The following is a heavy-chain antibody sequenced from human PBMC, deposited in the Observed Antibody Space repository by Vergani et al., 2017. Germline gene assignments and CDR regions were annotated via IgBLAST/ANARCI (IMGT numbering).Heavy chain of an antibody. Sequence: QVQLVESGGGVVQPGRSLRLSCAASGFTFSSYAMHWVRQAQGKGLEWVAVISYDGSNKYYADSVKGRFTISRDNSKNTLYLQMNSLRAEDTAVYYCARDGVVVVAATAYYYYYYYMDVWGKGTTVTVSS. V-gene: IGHV3-30-3*01. CDR1: GFTFSSYA. CDR3: ARDGVVVVAATAYYYYYYYMDV. D-gene: IGHD2-15*01. J-gene: IGHJ6*03. CDR2: ISYDGSNK.